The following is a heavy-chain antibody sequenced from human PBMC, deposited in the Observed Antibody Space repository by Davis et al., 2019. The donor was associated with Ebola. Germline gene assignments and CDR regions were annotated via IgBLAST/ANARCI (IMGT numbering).Heavy chain of an antibody. CDR2: ISWDGRST. V-gene: IGHV3-43D*03. J-gene: IGHJ4*02. CDR1: GFTFNQYA. CDR3: TAYDSTFRNY. D-gene: IGHD3-22*01. Sequence: GGSLRLSCAASGFTFNQYAMHWVRQAPGKGLEWVSLISWDGRSTAYADSVRDRFSISRDNSRNFLYLQMNGLRAEDTALYYCTAYDSTFRNYWGQGTLVTVSS.